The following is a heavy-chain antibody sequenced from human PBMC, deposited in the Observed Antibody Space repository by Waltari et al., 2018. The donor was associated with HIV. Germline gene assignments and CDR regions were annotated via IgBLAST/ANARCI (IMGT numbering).Heavy chain of an antibody. D-gene: IGHD6-19*01. CDR3: ARHGQGRSWLGGN. J-gene: IGHJ4*02. CDR1: VGSISSSSYY. CDR2: IYYSGST. Sequence: QLQLQESGPGLVKPSETLSLTCTVSVGSISSSSYYWGWIRQPPGKGLEWIGSIYYSGSTYYNPSLKSRVTISVDTSKNQFSLKLSSVTAADTAVYYCARHGQGRSWLGGNWGQGTLVTVSS. V-gene: IGHV4-39*01.